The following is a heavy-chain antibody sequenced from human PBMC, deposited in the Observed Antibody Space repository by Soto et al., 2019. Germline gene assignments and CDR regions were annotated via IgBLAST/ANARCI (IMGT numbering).Heavy chain of an antibody. V-gene: IGHV4-30-4*01. D-gene: IGHD3-9*01. CDR1: GGSISRSGDYY. J-gene: IGHJ4*02. CDR2: IYYSGGT. CDR3: ARGNLRRHYFDD. Sequence: SETLSLTCSVSGGSISRSGDYYWSWVRQPPGKGLEWIGYIYYSGGTYYNPSLKSRVTISVGTSKNQFSLSLNSVTAADTAVYYCARGNLRRHYFDDWGQGTLVTVS.